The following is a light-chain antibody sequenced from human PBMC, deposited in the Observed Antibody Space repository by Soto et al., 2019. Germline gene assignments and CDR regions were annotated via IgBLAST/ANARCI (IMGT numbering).Light chain of an antibody. Sequence: EIVMTQSPGTLSLSPCERATLSCRSSQSVNTNYLAWYQQTPGRAPRLLIYDASNRATGIPARFSGSGPGTDFTLTISSLEPEDFAVYYCQQRSNWPLTFGGGTKVDIK. CDR3: QQRSNWPLT. J-gene: IGKJ4*01. CDR1: QSVNTNY. CDR2: DAS. V-gene: IGKV3D-11*02.